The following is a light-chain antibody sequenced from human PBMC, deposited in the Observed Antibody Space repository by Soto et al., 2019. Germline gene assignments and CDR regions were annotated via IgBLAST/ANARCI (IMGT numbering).Light chain of an antibody. V-gene: IGKV4-1*01. J-gene: IGKJ5*01. CDR1: QSVLYSSNSKNY. CDR2: WAS. CDR3: QQYYSIPSIT. Sequence: DIVMTQSPDSLAVSLGERATINCKSSQSVLYSSNSKNYLAWYQQKPRQPPKLLIYWASTRESGVPDRFSGSGSGTDFTLPISSLKVEDVEVYYCQQYYSIPSITFGQGTQLEIK.